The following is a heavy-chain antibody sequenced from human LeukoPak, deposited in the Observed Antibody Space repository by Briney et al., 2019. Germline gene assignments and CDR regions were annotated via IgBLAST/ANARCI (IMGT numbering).Heavy chain of an antibody. CDR1: GFTFSSYW. CDR2: INSDGSSA. Sequence: QPGGSLRLSCAASGFTFSSYWMHWVRQAPGKGLVWVSRINSDGSSATYADSVKGRFTISRDNAKNTLYLQMNSLRAADTAVYYCAIVYTDSGWYWSHFDYWGQGTLVTVS. D-gene: IGHD6-19*01. CDR3: AIVYTDSGWYWSHFDY. J-gene: IGHJ4*02. V-gene: IGHV3-74*01.